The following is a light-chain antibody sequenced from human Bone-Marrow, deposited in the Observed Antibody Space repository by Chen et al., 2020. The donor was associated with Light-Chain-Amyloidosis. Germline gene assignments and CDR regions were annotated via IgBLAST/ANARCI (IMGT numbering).Light chain of an antibody. CDR3: SSYTSSDTLV. J-gene: IGLJ3*02. CDR1: SNDVGGYNY. V-gene: IGLV2-14*03. CDR2: DVS. Sequence: QSALTQPASVAGSPGQSITISCTGTSNDVGGYNYVSWYQQHPGKAPKLMIYDVSNVPSGVSTRFSGSKSGNTASLTISGLQAEDEADYYCSSYTSSDTLVFGGGTKVTVL.